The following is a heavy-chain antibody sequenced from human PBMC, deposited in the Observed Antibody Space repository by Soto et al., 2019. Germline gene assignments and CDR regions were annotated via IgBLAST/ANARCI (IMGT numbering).Heavy chain of an antibody. D-gene: IGHD6-19*01. V-gene: IGHV5-51*01. CDR2: IFPSDSDI. Sequence: PGESLKLSCKGSGYNFNTNWIGWVRQMPGKGLEWMGVIFPSDSDIRYSPSLQGQVTISADKSISTTYLQWRSLTASDTAMYYCARVFGSGWSGFDPWGQGTLVTVSS. CDR3: ARVFGSGWSGFDP. CDR1: GYNFNTNW. J-gene: IGHJ5*02.